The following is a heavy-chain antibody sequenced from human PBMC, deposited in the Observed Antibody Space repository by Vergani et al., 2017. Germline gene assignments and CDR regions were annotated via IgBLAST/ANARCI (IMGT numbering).Heavy chain of an antibody. CDR2: IWYDGSNK. D-gene: IGHD2-15*01. CDR1: GFTLSSHA. J-gene: IGHJ6*02. CDR3: AKDGSGGDYYYGMDV. Sequence: QVQLEESGGGVVQPGRSLRLSCAGSGFTLSSHAMHWVRQAPGKGLEWVAFIWYDGSNKYYADSVKGRFTISRDNSKNTLYLQMNSLRAEDTAVYYCAKDGSGGDYYYGMDVWGQGTTVTVSS. V-gene: IGHV3-30*02.